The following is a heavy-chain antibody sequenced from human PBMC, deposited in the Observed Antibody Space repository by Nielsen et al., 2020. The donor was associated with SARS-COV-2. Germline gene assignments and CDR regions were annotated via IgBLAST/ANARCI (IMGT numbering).Heavy chain of an antibody. J-gene: IGHJ3*02. CDR1: GFTFSGSA. D-gene: IGHD3-22*01. CDR3: TRLVYYYDSSGRDAFDI. V-gene: IGHV3-73*01. Sequence: GESLKISCAASGFTFSGSAMHWVRQASGKGLEWVGRIRSKANSYATAYAASVKGRFTISRDDSKNTAYLQMNSLKTEDTAVYYCTRLVYYYDSSGRDAFDIWGQGTMVTVSS. CDR2: IRSKANSYAT.